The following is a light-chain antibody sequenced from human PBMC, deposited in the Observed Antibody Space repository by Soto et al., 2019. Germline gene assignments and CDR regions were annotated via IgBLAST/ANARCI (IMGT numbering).Light chain of an antibody. CDR2: GNS. CDR1: SSNIGAGYD. J-gene: IGLJ1*01. Sequence: QSVLTQPPSVSGAPGQRVTISCTGSSSNIGAGYDVHWYQQLPGTAPKLLIYGNSNRPSGVPDRFSGSKSGTSASLAITGLRAEDEADYYCQSYYSSLSYVFGTGTKVTVL. CDR3: QSYYSSLSYV. V-gene: IGLV1-40*01.